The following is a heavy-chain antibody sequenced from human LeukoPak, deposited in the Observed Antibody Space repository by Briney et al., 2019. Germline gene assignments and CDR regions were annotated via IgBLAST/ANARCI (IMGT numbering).Heavy chain of an antibody. Sequence: GGSLRLSCAASGFTFSSYSMNWVRQAPGKGLEWVSSISSSSSYIYYADSVKGRFTISRDNAKNSLYLQMNSLRVEDTAVYYCARHLDYGDYGGYYYYTDVWGKGTTVTISS. V-gene: IGHV3-21*01. CDR1: GFTFSSYS. J-gene: IGHJ6*03. CDR3: ARHLDYGDYGGYYYYTDV. CDR2: ISSSSSYI. D-gene: IGHD4-17*01.